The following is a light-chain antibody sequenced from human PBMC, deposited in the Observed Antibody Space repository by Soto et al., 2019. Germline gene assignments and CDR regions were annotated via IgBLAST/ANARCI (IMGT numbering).Light chain of an antibody. Sequence: EIVMTQSPVTLSVSPGERATLSCMASQNISRSLAWYQQKPVQGPSLLIYGTSTRATGIPARFSGSWSGSEFTLTISGLQSEDFAVYYCQQYNDRPPITFGQGTRLEIK. J-gene: IGKJ5*01. CDR3: QQYNDRPPIT. V-gene: IGKV3-15*01. CDR2: GTS. CDR1: QNISRS.